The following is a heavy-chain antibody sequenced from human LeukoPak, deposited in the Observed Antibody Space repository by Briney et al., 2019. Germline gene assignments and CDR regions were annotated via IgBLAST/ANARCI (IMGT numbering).Heavy chain of an antibody. CDR3: SIGLDSRKLGY. J-gene: IGHJ4*02. D-gene: IGHD3-22*01. CDR1: GASFSSGDQY. CDR2: IHPSGRL. V-gene: IGHV4-31*03. Sequence: SQTLSLTCTVSGASFSSGDQYWIWIRQSPGKGLQWIGSIHPSGRLYNNPSLESRVTISIDTSKNQFSLNLNSVTAEATAVYFCSIGLDSRKLGYWGQGTLVTVSS.